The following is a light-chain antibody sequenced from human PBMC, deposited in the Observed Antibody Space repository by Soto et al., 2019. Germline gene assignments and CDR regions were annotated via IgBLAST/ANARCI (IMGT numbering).Light chain of an antibody. J-gene: IGKJ2*01. CDR1: QSIDRK. CDR2: FAS. V-gene: IGKV3-15*01. CDR3: PQYNDWAFT. Sequence: EIVMTQSPATLSVSPGEVATLSCRASQSIDRKIAWYQQGPGQPPRLLIYFASTGVVGVPGRFGGSASGTEFTLTISSLQSEDFAVCFCPQYNDWAFTFGQGTKLEI.